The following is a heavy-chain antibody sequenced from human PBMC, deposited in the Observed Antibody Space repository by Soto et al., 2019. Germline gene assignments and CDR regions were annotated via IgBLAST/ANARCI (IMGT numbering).Heavy chain of an antibody. CDR3: ARHRAYCSGGSCSNWFDP. CDR1: GGSISSYY. D-gene: IGHD2-15*01. CDR2: IYYSGST. V-gene: IGHV4-59*08. Sequence: QVQLQESGPGLVKPSETLSLTCTVSGGSISSYYWSWIRQPPGKGLEWIGYIYYSGSTNYNPSLKSRVTISVDTSKNQFSLKLSSVTAADTAVYYCARHRAYCSGGSCSNWFDPWGQGTLVTVSS. J-gene: IGHJ5*02.